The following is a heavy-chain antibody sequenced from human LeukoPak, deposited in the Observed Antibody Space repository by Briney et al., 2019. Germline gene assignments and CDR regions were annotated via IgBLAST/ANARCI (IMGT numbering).Heavy chain of an antibody. V-gene: IGHV3-23*01. Sequence: GGSLRLSCVASGFTNTKCATSWIRQAPGKGLEWVAIITATGDTAYYADSVKGRFTISRDNSRNTVYMQMDSLRAEDTAIYYCAGDRNSDWYSPLDYWGQGSQVTVSP. J-gene: IGHJ4*02. CDR3: AGDRNSDWYSPLDY. CDR1: GFTNTKCA. D-gene: IGHD6-19*01. CDR2: ITATGDTA.